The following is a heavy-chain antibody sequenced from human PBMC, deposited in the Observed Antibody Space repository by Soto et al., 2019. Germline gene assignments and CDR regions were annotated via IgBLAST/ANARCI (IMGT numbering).Heavy chain of an antibody. J-gene: IGHJ4*02. D-gene: IGHD1-1*01. CDR3: AHGRSTGSTYYFDH. Sequence: QITLKESGPTLVKPTQTLTLTCTFSGFSLSTSGVAVGWIRQPPGKALDWLALIYYDGDKRYSPSLKNRLTITKDTSKDQVVLTVTNMDPVDTATYSCAHGRSTGSTYYFDHWGQGILVTVSA. V-gene: IGHV2-5*02. CDR1: GFSLSTSGVA. CDR2: IYYDGDK.